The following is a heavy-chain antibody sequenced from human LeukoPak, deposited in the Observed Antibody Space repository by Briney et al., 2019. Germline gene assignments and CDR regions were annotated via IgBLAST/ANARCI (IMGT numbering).Heavy chain of an antibody. V-gene: IGHV1-46*01. CDR2: LNPSGGST. Sequence: ASVKVSCKPSGCTSTSYNMHWVRQTPGQRLDWMALLNPSGGSTNYAQKFQGRVTMTRDTSTSTVYMELSSLRSEDTAVYYCSRAITIFGVVITYYFDYWGQGTLVSVSS. CDR3: SRAITIFGVVITYYFDY. J-gene: IGHJ4*02. D-gene: IGHD3-3*01. CDR1: GCTSTSYN.